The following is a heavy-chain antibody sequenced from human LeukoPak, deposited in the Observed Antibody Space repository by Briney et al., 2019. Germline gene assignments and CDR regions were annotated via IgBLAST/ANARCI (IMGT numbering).Heavy chain of an antibody. CDR3: ATGYYYDSSGWGAFDI. J-gene: IGHJ3*02. Sequence: ASVKVSCKASGYTFTSYGISWVRQAPGQGLEWMGWISAYNGNTNYAQKLQGRVTMTTDTSTSTAYMELRSLRSDDTAVYYCATGYYYDSSGWGAFDIWGQGTMVTVSS. V-gene: IGHV1-18*01. CDR2: ISAYNGNT. CDR1: GYTFTSYG. D-gene: IGHD3-22*01.